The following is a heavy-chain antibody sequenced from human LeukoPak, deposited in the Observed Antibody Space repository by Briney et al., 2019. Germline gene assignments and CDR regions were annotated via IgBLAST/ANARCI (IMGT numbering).Heavy chain of an antibody. CDR2: ISYSGST. Sequence: SETLSLTCTVSGGSVTSGRNHWNWLRQPPGKGLEWIGYISYSGSTNYNPSLKSRVTISIDTSKNQFSLKLSSVTAADTAVYYCARDSGDFDYWGQGTLVTVSS. V-gene: IGHV4-61*01. CDR3: ARDSGDFDY. J-gene: IGHJ4*02. CDR1: GGSVTSGRNH.